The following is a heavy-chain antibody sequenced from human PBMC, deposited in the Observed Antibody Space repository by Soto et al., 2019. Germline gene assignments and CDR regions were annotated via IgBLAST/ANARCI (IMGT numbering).Heavy chain of an antibody. CDR1: GGSISSYY. D-gene: IGHD6-19*01. J-gene: IGHJ3*02. CDR3: ASAYSSGWYAAFDI. CDR2: IYYSGST. V-gene: IGHV4-59*01. Sequence: ETLSLTCTVSGGSISSYYWSWIRQPPGKGLEWIGYIYYSGSTNYNPSLKSRVTISVDTSKNQFSLKLSSVTAADTAVYYCASAYSSGWYAAFDIWGQGTMVTVSS.